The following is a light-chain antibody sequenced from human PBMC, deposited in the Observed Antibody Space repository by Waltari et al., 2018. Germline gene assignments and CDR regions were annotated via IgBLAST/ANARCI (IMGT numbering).Light chain of an antibody. V-gene: IGKV3-11*01. J-gene: IGKJ4*01. CDR1: QSVSNF. CDR3: QQRANWPPLT. CDR2: EAS. Sequence: EIVLTQSPATLSLSPGERATISCRASQSVSNFLAWYQQKPGQAPRLLIYEASKRATGIPARFSGSGSGTDFTLTISSLEPEDFAVYYCQQRANWPPLTFGGGTKVEIK.